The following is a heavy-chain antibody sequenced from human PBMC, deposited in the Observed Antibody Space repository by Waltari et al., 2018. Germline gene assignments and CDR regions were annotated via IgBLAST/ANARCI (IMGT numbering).Heavy chain of an antibody. Sequence: QLLESGGGLVQPGGSLRLSCSDSGLTFSIFAMSWVRQAPGKGLEWVSGISNSGDDTYYADSVKGRFTISRDNSKKTLYLQMNSLRVEDTAVYYCAKDHGVAYWGRGTLVTVSA. CDR2: ISNSGDDT. CDR1: GLTFSIFA. J-gene: IGHJ4*02. V-gene: IGHV3-23*01. CDR3: AKDHGVAY. D-gene: IGHD3-16*01.